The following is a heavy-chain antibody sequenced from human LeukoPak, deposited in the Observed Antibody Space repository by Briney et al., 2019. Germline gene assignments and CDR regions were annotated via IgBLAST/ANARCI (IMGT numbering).Heavy chain of an antibody. D-gene: IGHD5-18*01. V-gene: IGHV3-23*01. CDR2: VIGNNART. J-gene: IGHJ4*02. Sequence: GGSLRLSCAASGFSFSTYAMNWVRQAPGQGLEWVSVVIGNNARTDYADSVKGRFTISKDSSKNTLYLQMNSLRAEDTAVYYCAKDRTPDGYYNFDNWGQGTLVIVSS. CDR1: GFSFSTYA. CDR3: AKDRTPDGYYNFDN.